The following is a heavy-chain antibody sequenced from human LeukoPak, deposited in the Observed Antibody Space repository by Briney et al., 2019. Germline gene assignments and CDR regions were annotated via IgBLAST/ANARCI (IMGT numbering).Heavy chain of an antibody. Sequence: SETLSLTCSVSGASMGTNSWTWIRQPLGKGPEWIGYIYHTGSTIYSPSLKSRVTISVDTSKNQFSLNLTSVTAADTAVYYCARADYTSAWYGGGGYFFKYWGHGILVTVSS. CDR2: IYHTGST. CDR1: GASMGTNS. CDR3: ARADYTSAWYGGGGYFFKY. J-gene: IGHJ4*01. D-gene: IGHD6-19*01. V-gene: IGHV4-59*01.